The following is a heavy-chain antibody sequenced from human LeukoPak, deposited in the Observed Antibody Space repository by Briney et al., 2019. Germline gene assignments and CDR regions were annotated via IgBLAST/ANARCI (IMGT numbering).Heavy chain of an antibody. Sequence: GGSLRLSCVAPGFTFRSYEMNWVRQAPGKGLEWLSYISTGGSPIYYAGSVKGRFTISRDNAKNSLYVQMNSLRVEDTAVYYCARGGRGMDVWGQGPTVTVSS. V-gene: IGHV3-48*03. CDR2: ISTGGSPI. CDR3: ARGGRGMDV. D-gene: IGHD1-26*01. J-gene: IGHJ6*02. CDR1: GFTFRSYE.